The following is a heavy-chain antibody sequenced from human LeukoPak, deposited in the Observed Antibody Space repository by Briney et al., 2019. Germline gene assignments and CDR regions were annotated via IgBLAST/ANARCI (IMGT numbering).Heavy chain of an antibody. V-gene: IGHV4-31*03. CDR1: GGSISSGGYY. D-gene: IGHD1-20*01. Sequence: PSETLSLTCTVSGGSISSGGYYWSWIRQHPGKGLEWIGYIYYSGSTYYNPFLKSRVTISVDTSKNQFSLKLSSVTAADTAVYYCARDLKPNRYNWNLVGLFDPWGQGTLVTVSS. CDR3: ARDLKPNRYNWNLVGLFDP. CDR2: IYYSGST. J-gene: IGHJ5*02.